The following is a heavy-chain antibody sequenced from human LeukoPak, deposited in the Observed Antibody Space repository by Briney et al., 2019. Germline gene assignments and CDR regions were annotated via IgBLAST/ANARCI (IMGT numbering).Heavy chain of an antibody. CDR3: AKPRSESDSGGYYWSFDS. CDR1: GFTFANYA. CDR2: ITASGTYT. V-gene: IGHV3-23*01. J-gene: IGHJ4*02. Sequence: PGGYLRLSGAASGFTFANYAMSWVRQAPGKGLAWVSAITASGTYTHYADSVEGRFTISRDNSKSTFYLQMNSLRAEDTAVYYCAKPRSESDSGGYYWSFDSWGQGTLVTVSS. D-gene: IGHD3-22*01.